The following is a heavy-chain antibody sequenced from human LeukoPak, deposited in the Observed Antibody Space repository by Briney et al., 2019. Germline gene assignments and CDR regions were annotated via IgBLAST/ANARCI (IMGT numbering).Heavy chain of an antibody. CDR3: ARDYCTSTTCPNWFDP. D-gene: IGHD2-2*01. CDR1: GGSISSYY. Sequence: SETLSLTCTVSGGSISSYYWSWIRQPPGKGLEWIGYIYYSGSTNYNPSLKSRVTISVDTSKNQFSLKLSSVTAADTAVYYCARDYCTSTTCPNWFDPWGQGTLVTVSS. J-gene: IGHJ5*02. V-gene: IGHV4-59*01. CDR2: IYYSGST.